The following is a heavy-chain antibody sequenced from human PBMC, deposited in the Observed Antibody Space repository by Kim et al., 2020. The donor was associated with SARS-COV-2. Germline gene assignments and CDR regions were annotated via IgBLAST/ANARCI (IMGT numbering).Heavy chain of an antibody. V-gene: IGHV3-7*01. CDR3: ARDYGRSFDL. J-gene: IGHJ4*02. Sequence: VNSVRGRFTLSRDNAKNSLSLQMDNLRGEDTAVYYCARDYGRSFDLWGQGTLVTVSS. D-gene: IGHD4-17*01.